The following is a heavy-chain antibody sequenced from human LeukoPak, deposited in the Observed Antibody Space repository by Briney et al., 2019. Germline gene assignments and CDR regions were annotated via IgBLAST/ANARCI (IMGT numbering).Heavy chain of an antibody. CDR2: ISYSSSHI. CDR1: GFTFSDYS. CDR3: ARFYGGNSNAFDI. J-gene: IGHJ3*02. D-gene: IGHD4-23*01. V-gene: IGHV3-21*01. Sequence: GGSLRLSCAASGFTFSDYSMNWVRQAPGKGLEWVPSISYSSSHIFYADSLKGRFTISRDNAKNSLYLQMNSLRAEDTAVYYCARFYGGNSNAFDIWGQGTMVTVSS.